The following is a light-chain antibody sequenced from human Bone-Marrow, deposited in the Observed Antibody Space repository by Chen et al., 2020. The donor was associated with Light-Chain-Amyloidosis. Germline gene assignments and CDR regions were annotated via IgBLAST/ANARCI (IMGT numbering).Light chain of an antibody. V-gene: IGLV2-14*03. J-gene: IGLJ2*01. Sequence: QSALTQPASVSASPGQSITIYCTGSSSDVGGYDYVSWYQQHPGKAPKLLIYDVRIRPSGVSNRFAGSNSGNTASLAISGLLTEDEAAYYRSSYTSSSAPVVFGGGTKLTVL. CDR2: DVR. CDR3: SSYTSSSAPVV. CDR1: SSDVGGYDY.